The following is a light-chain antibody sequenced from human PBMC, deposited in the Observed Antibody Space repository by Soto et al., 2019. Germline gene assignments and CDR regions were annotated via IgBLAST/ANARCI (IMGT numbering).Light chain of an antibody. CDR3: QVWDSSPSSYV. J-gene: IGLJ1*01. V-gene: IGLV3-9*01. CDR2: RDS. CDR1: NIGSKN. Sequence: SSELTQPLSVSVALGQTARITCGGNNIGSKNVHWYQQKPGQAPVLVMYRDSNRPSGIPERFSGSNSGNTATLTISRAQAGDEADYYCQVWDSSPSSYVFGTGTKLTVL.